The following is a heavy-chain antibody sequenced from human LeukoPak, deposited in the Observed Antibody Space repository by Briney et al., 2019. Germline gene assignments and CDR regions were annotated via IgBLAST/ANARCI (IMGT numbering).Heavy chain of an antibody. Sequence: ASVKVSCKVSGYTLTELSMHWVRQAPGKGLEWMGGFDPEDGETIYAQKFQGRVTMTEDTSTDTAYMELSSLRSEDTAVYYCATEGAYCGGDCHDAFDIWGQGTMVTASS. J-gene: IGHJ3*02. V-gene: IGHV1-24*01. CDR1: GYTLTELS. CDR2: FDPEDGET. D-gene: IGHD2-21*02. CDR3: ATEGAYCGGDCHDAFDI.